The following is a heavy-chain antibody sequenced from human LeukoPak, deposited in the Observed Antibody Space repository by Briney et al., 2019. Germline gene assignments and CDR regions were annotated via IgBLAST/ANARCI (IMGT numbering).Heavy chain of an antibody. CDR1: GFTFSSYG. Sequence: GRSLRLSCAASGFTFSSYGMHWVRQAPGKGLEWVAVISYDGSNKYYAGSVKGRFTISRDNSKNTLYLQMNSLRAEDTAVYYCAKDFGSGITMVRGVPFYGMDVWGKGTTVTVSS. D-gene: IGHD3-10*01. CDR2: ISYDGSNK. J-gene: IGHJ6*04. CDR3: AKDFGSGITMVRGVPFYGMDV. V-gene: IGHV3-30*18.